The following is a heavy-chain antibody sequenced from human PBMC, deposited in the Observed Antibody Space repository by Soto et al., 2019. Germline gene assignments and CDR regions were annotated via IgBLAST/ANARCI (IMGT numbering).Heavy chain of an antibody. CDR3: AKYGENYYQGMDV. Sequence: QVQLQESGPGLVKPSETLSLTCAVSAYSISSAFYWGWIRQPPGKGLEWIGNIYHSGSTYYNPSLKSRVTISLDTSKNQFSLKLSSVTAADTAIYYCAKYGENYYQGMDVWGQGTTVTVSS. CDR1: AYSISSAFY. J-gene: IGHJ6*02. CDR2: IYHSGST. D-gene: IGHD2-21*01. V-gene: IGHV4-38-2*01.